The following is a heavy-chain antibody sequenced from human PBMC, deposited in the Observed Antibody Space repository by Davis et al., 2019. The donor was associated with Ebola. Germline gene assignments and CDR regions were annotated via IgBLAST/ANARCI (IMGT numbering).Heavy chain of an antibody. J-gene: IGHJ4*02. CDR1: GFTFSSYV. CDR3: AKVASGSYPNDY. V-gene: IGHV3-30*02. Sequence: GESLKISCAASGFTFSSYVMHWVRPAPGKGLEWVAVIWYDGSNKYYADSVKGRFTISRDNSKNTLYLQMNSLRAEDTAVYYCAKVASGSYPNDYWGQGTLVTVSS. D-gene: IGHD1-26*01. CDR2: IWYDGSNK.